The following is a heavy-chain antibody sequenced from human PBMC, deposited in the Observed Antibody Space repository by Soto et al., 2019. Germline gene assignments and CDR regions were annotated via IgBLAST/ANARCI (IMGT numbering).Heavy chain of an antibody. Sequence: GGSLRLSCAASGFTFSLYSMIWVRQAPGKGLEWVASITSSGSYIYYEDSLKGRFTISRDNAKNSLFLQLDSLRAEDTAVYFCVRARSTDSRPDYWGQGTLVTVSS. D-gene: IGHD3-22*01. CDR2: ITSSGSYI. J-gene: IGHJ4*02. CDR1: GFTFSLYS. CDR3: VRARSTDSRPDY. V-gene: IGHV3-21*01.